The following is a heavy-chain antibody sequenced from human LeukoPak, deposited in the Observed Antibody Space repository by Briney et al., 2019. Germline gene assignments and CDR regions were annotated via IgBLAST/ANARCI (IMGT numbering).Heavy chain of an antibody. CDR2: ISSNGGST. J-gene: IGHJ4*02. CDR3: ARVMNYYDSSGYSLDY. D-gene: IGHD3-22*01. CDR1: GFTFSSYA. Sequence: GGSLRLSCAASGFTFSSYAMHWVRQAPGKGLEYVSAISSNGGSTYYANSVKGRFTISRDNSKNTLYLQMGSLRAEDMAVYYCARVMNYYDSSGYSLDYWGQGTLATVSS. V-gene: IGHV3-64*01.